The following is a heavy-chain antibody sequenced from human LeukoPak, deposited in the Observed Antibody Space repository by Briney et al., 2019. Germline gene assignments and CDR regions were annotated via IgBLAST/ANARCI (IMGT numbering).Heavy chain of an antibody. CDR1: GFTFSSYG. J-gene: IGHJ5*02. CDR3: AKDHVLRFLEWLLRKRPEEGHWFDP. D-gene: IGHD3-3*01. CDR2: IRYDGSNK. Sequence: PGGSLRLSCAASGFTFSSYGMHWVRQAPGKGLEWVAFIRYDGSNKYYADSVKGRFTISRDNSKNTLYLQMNSLRAEDTAVYYCAKDHVLRFLEWLLRKRPEEGHWFDPWGQGTLVTVSS. V-gene: IGHV3-30*02.